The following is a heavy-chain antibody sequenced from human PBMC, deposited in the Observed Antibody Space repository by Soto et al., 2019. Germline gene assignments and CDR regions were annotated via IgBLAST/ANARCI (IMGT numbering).Heavy chain of an antibody. CDR1: GYTFTSYY. Sequence: GASVKVSCKASGYTFTSYYMHWVRQAPGQGLEWMGIISPSGGSTSYAQKFQGRVTMTRATSTSTVYMELSSLRSEDTAVYYCARFKAVAGPYYDAFDIWGQGTMVTVSS. J-gene: IGHJ3*02. V-gene: IGHV1-46*01. D-gene: IGHD6-19*01. CDR3: ARFKAVAGPYYDAFDI. CDR2: ISPSGGST.